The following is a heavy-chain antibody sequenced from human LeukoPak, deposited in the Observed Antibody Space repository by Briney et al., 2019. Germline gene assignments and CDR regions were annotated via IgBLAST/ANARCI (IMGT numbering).Heavy chain of an antibody. V-gene: IGHV3-20*04. D-gene: IGHD2-21*01. Sequence: PGGSLRLSCAASGFTFDDYGMSWVRHAPGKGLEWVSGINWNGGSTGYADSVKGRFTISRDNAKNSLYLQMNSLRAEATALYYCARAFYWGGDSPGYYYYYYMAVGGKGTTVTVS. CDR3: ARAFYWGGDSPGYYYYYYMAV. CDR1: GFTFDDYG. CDR2: INWNGGST. J-gene: IGHJ6*03.